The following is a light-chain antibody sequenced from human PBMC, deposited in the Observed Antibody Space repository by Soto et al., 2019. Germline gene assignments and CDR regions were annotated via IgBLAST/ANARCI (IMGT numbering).Light chain of an antibody. Sequence: DIVMTQSPDSLAVSLGERATINCKSSQSVLYSSNNKNYLAWYQQKPGQPPKLLIYWASTRESGVPDRFSGSGSGTDVTLTISSLQAEDVAVYYCQQYYSTLWTFGQGPKVEIK. CDR3: QQYYSTLWT. J-gene: IGKJ1*01. V-gene: IGKV4-1*01. CDR1: QSVLYSSNNKNY. CDR2: WAS.